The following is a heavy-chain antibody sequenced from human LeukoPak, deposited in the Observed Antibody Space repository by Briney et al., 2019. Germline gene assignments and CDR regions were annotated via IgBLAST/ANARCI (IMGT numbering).Heavy chain of an antibody. V-gene: IGHV3-74*01. CDR2: INSDGSST. Sequence: GGSLSLSCAASGFTFSNYWMHWVRQAPGKGLVWVSRINSDGSSTNYADSVKGRFTISRDNAKNTLYLQMSSLRAEDTAIYYCVRDLQRHYLGVAVAGRRRWFDPWGQGTLVTVSS. J-gene: IGHJ5*02. CDR3: VRDLQRHYLGVAVAGRRRWFDP. D-gene: IGHD6-13*01. CDR1: GFTFSNYW.